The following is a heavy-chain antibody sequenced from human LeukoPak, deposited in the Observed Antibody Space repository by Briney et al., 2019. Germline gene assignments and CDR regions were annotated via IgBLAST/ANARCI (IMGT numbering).Heavy chain of an antibody. CDR1: GGSFGNYA. CDR3: ANKRSEETKQHHYGSGSYFNPWSYAMDV. J-gene: IGHJ6*02. Sequence: SSVTVSCKASGGSFGNYAFSWVRQAPGHGLEWMGGIIPMFCTAHYAQKFEGRVTITADESTSTAYMELSSLRSEDTAVYYCANKRSEETKQHHYGSGSYFNPWSYAMDVWGQGTTVTVSS. CDR2: IIPMFCTA. V-gene: IGHV1-69*13. D-gene: IGHD3-10*01.